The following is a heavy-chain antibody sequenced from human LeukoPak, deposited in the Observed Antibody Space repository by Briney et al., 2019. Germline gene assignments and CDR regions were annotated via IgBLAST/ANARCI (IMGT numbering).Heavy chain of an antibody. D-gene: IGHD4-17*01. CDR1: GFSFSTYS. CDR2: IRSSRSYI. Sequence: GGSLRLSCVASGFSFSTYSMSWVRQAPGKGLEWVSSIRSSRSYIYYTGAVKGRFTISRDNADNSLYLQMNSLRAEDTAVYYCARDPTVTTDAFDIWGQGTMVTVSS. CDR3: ARDPTVTTDAFDI. V-gene: IGHV3-21*01. J-gene: IGHJ3*02.